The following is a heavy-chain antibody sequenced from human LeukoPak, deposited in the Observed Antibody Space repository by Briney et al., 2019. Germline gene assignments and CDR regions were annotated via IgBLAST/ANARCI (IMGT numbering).Heavy chain of an antibody. Sequence: PSETLSLTCTVSGGSISSSTYYWGWIRQPPGKGLEWIGSIYYSGSTYYNPSLKSRVTISVDTSKNHFPLNLSSVTAADTAVYYCARQSRGSSSSRDYFDYWGQGTLVTVSS. J-gene: IGHJ4*02. V-gene: IGHV4-39*01. CDR1: GGSISSSTYY. CDR2: IYYSGST. D-gene: IGHD6-6*01. CDR3: ARQSRGSSSSRDYFDY.